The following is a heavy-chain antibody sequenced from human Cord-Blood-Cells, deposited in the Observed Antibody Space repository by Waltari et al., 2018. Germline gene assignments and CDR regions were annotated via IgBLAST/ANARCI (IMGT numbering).Heavy chain of an antibody. CDR2: IIPIFGTA. D-gene: IGHD6-6*01. Sequence: QVQLVQSGAEVKKPGSSVKVSCKASGGTFSSYAISWVRQGSGQGLEWMGGIIPIFGTANYAQKFQGRVTITADESTSTAYMELSSLRSEDTAVYYCARPTFEYSSSGAFDYWGQGTLVTVSS. J-gene: IGHJ4*02. V-gene: IGHV1-69*01. CDR3: ARPTFEYSSSGAFDY. CDR1: GGTFSSYA.